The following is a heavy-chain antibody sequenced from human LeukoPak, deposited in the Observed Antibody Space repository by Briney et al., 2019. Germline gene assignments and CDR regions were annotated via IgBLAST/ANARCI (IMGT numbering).Heavy chain of an antibody. Sequence: GGSLRLSCAASGFTFSSYGMHWVRQAPGKGLEWVSGINWNGGSTGYADSVKGRFTISRDNAKNSLYLQMNSLRAEDTALYYCARDRAYCSSTSCTTEFDYWGQGILVTVSS. CDR1: GFTFSSYG. CDR3: ARDRAYCSSTSCTTEFDY. CDR2: INWNGGST. J-gene: IGHJ4*02. D-gene: IGHD2-2*01. V-gene: IGHV3-20*04.